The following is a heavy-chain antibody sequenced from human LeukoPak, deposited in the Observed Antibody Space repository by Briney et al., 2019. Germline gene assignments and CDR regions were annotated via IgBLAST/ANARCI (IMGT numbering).Heavy chain of an antibody. V-gene: IGHV4-59*01. Sequence: SETLSLTCTVSGVSITLYYWTWIRQSPKKGLEWMGDISIGRSNYNPSLCSRLTISTDTSKNQFSLRLTSVSAADTAVYYCARCNYDILSDYSLYSPRGGFDHWGQGILVTVCS. J-gene: IGHJ4*02. D-gene: IGHD3-9*01. CDR3: ARCNYDILSDYSLYSPRGGFDH. CDR1: GVSITLYY. CDR2: ISIGRS.